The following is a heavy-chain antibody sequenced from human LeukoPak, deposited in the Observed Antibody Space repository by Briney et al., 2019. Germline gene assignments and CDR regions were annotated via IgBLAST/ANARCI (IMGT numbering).Heavy chain of an antibody. J-gene: IGHJ3*02. CDR3: ARSWERYAFDI. D-gene: IGHD1-26*01. V-gene: IGHV1-3*01. Sequence: KFQGRVTITRVTSASTAYMELSSLRSEDTAVYYCARSWERYAFDIWGQGTMVTVSS.